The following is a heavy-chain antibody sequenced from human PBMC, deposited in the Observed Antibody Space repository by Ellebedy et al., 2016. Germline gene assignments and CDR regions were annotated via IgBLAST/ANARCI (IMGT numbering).Heavy chain of an antibody. CDR2: INAGNGNT. V-gene: IGHV1-3*01. D-gene: IGHD5-18*01. J-gene: IGHJ4*02. Sequence: ASVKVSCKASGYTFTSYAMHWVRQAPGQRLEWMGWINAGNGNTKYSQKFQGRVTITRDTSASTAYMELSSLRSEDTAVYYCARQPGIQLWSFDYWGQGTLVTVSS. CDR3: ARQPGIQLWSFDY. CDR1: GYTFTSYA.